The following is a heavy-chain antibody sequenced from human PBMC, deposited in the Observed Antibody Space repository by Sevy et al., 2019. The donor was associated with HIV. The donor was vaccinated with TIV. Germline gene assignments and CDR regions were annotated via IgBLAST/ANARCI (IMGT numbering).Heavy chain of an antibody. Sequence: GGSLRLSCAASGFSFSAYWMNWVRQAPGKGLEWVANIKPDGSDKHYVDSAEGRFTISRGNAKNSLYLEMNSLRVEDKGMDYCGQETFGRFDSWGQGTLVTVSS. V-gene: IGHV3-7*01. CDR3: GQETFGRFDS. J-gene: IGHJ4*02. CDR1: GFSFSAYW. D-gene: IGHD1-26*01. CDR2: IKPDGSDK.